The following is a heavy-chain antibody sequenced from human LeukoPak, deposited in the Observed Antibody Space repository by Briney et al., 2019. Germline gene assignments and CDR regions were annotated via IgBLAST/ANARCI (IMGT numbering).Heavy chain of an antibody. Sequence: GGSLRLSCTTSGFTFGDYAMSWFRQAPGKGLEWVGFITSEAYGGTTEYAASVKGRFTISRDDSKNIAYLQMNSLKTEDTAVYYCNRDYEYWGQGTLVTVSS. CDR2: ITSEAYGGTT. J-gene: IGHJ4*02. CDR1: GFTFGDYA. CDR3: NRDYEY. V-gene: IGHV3-49*03.